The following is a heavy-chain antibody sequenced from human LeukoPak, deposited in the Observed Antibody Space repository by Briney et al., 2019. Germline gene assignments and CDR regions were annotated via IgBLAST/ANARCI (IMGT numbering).Heavy chain of an antibody. Sequence: GGSLRLSCAASGFTFSNYWMSWVRQAPGKGLEWVGRIKPKSDGETTEYAAPVKDRFSISRDDSKSMMYLQMNSLKTEDTAVYYCIPPLPYSAQGGQGTLVTVSS. CDR1: GFTFSNYW. V-gene: IGHV3-15*01. CDR3: IPPLPYSAQ. CDR2: IKPKSDGETT. J-gene: IGHJ4*02. D-gene: IGHD2-21*01.